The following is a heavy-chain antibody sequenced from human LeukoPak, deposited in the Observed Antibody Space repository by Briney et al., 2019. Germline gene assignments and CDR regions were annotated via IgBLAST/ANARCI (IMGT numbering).Heavy chain of an antibody. CDR3: ARGRSWGESGFDY. J-gene: IGHJ4*02. CDR1: GDSVFNNSGA. D-gene: IGHD6-13*01. CDR2: TYYRSKWYN. Sequence: SQTLSLTCAISGDSVFNNSGAWNWSRQSPSRGLEWLGRTYYRSKWYNDYAVSVTSRITISPDTSKNQFSLQLKSVTPEDTAVYYCARGRSWGESGFDYWGQGTLVTVSS. V-gene: IGHV6-1*01.